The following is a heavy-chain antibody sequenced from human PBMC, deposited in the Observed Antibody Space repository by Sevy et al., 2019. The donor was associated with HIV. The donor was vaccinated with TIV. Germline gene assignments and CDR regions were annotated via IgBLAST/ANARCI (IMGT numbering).Heavy chain of an antibody. J-gene: IGHJ3*02. CDR3: ARGGDDGAFDI. CDR2: IKQGGSEK. D-gene: IGHD2-21*02. V-gene: IGHV3-7*01. CDR1: GFTFSNYW. Sequence: GGSLRLSCAASGFTFSNYWMSWVRQAPGKGLEWVANIKQGGSEKYYVDSVKGRFTISRDNANNSLYLQMNSLRVEDTAVYYCARGGDDGAFDIWGQGTMVTVSS.